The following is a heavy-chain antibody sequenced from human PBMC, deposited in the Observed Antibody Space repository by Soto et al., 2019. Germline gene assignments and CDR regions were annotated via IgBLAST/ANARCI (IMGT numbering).Heavy chain of an antibody. CDR1: GFTFSSYD. J-gene: IGHJ6*02. V-gene: IGHV3-13*01. CDR3: ARGRYDFWSGYYYYGMDV. Sequence: GGSLRLSCAASGFTFSSYDMHWVRQATGKGLEWVSAIGTAGDTYYPGSVKGRFTISRENAKNSLYLQMNSLRAEDTAVYYCARGRYDFWSGYYYYGMDVWGQGTTVTVSS. CDR2: IGTAGDT. D-gene: IGHD3-3*01.